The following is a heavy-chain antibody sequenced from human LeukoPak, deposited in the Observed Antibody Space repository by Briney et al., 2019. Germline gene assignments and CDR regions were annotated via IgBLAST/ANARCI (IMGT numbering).Heavy chain of an antibody. CDR2: ISSSGSTI. CDR1: GFTFSSYS. D-gene: IGHD3-10*01. V-gene: IGHV3-48*04. CDR3: ARGEVEYYYGSGSYYYYYYMDV. J-gene: IGHJ6*03. Sequence: GGSLRLSCAASGFTFSSYSMNWIRQAPGKGLEWVSYISSSGSTIYYADSVKGRFTISRDNAKNSLYLQMNSLRAEDTAVYYCARGEVEYYYGSGSYYYYYYMDVWGKGTTVTVSS.